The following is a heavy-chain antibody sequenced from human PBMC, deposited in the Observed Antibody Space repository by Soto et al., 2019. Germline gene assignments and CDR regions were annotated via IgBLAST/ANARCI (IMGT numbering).Heavy chain of an antibody. CDR2: ISGSGGST. CDR3: AKQGRPMVPGKGWFDP. D-gene: IGHD3-10*01. J-gene: IGHJ5*02. Sequence: GGSLRLSCAASGFTFSSYAMSWVRQAPGKGLEWVSAISGSGGSTYYADSVKGRFTISRDNSKNTLYLQMNSLRAEDTAVYYCAKQGRPMVPGKGWFDPWGQGTLVTVSS. V-gene: IGHV3-23*01. CDR1: GFTFSSYA.